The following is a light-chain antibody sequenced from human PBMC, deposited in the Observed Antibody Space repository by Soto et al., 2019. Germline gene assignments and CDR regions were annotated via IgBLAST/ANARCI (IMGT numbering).Light chain of an antibody. V-gene: IGLV1-51*01. CDR3: GTWDSNLRGAYV. CDR2: DND. Sequence: QSVLTQPPSVSAAPGQKVTISCSGSRSNIGNNFVSWYQQAPGAAPKLLIYDNDNRPSEIPDRFTRSKSGTSATLDITGLQTGDEADYFCGTWDSNLRGAYVFGTGTKVTVL. J-gene: IGLJ1*01. CDR1: RSNIGNNF.